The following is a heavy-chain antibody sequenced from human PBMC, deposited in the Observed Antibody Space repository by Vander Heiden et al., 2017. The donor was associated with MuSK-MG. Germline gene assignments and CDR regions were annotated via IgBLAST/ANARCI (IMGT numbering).Heavy chain of an antibody. CDR2: IIPIFGIA. D-gene: IGHD2-2*01. Sequence: QVQLVQSGAEVKKPGSSVKVSCKASGGTFSSYAISWVRQAPGQGLEWMGGIIPIFGIANYAQKFQGRVTITADKSTSTAYMELSSLRSEDTAVYYCARVIGSAAALPYYYYYGMDVWGQGTTVTVSS. V-gene: IGHV1-69*17. CDR1: GGTFSSYA. J-gene: IGHJ6*02. CDR3: ARVIGSAAALPYYYYYGMDV.